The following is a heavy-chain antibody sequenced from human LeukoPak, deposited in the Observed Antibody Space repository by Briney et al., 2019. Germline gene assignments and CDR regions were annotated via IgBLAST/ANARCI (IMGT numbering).Heavy chain of an antibody. V-gene: IGHV3-23*01. J-gene: IGHJ4*02. Sequence: GGSLRLSCAVSGFTFSSYAMNWVRQAPGKGLEWVSGISGSGAGTYYADSVKGRFTISRDNSKNTLYLQMNSLRAEDTAVYYCAGQWSVTALGRFDYWGQGTLVTVSS. CDR3: AGQWSVTALGRFDY. CDR1: GFTFSSYA. CDR2: ISGSGAGT. D-gene: IGHD2-21*02.